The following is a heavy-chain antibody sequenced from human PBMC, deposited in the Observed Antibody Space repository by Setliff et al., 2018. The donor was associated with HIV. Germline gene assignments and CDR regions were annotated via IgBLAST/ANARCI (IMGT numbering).Heavy chain of an antibody. D-gene: IGHD6-19*01. J-gene: IGHJ4*01. CDR2: INTSGGSA. V-gene: IGHV1-46*01. CDR1: GYTFTSYP. CDR3: ARNQGDSSGWYAGDY. Sequence: ASVKVSCKASGYTFTSYPMHWVRQAPGQGLEWMGVINTSGGSAGYAEKFRGRVAMTRDTSTSTVYMDLRNLRSEDTAVYYCARNQGDSSGWYAGDYWGHGTLVTAPQ.